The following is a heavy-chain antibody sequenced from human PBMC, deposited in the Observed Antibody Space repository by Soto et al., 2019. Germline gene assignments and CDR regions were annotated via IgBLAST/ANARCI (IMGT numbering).Heavy chain of an antibody. D-gene: IGHD3-10*01. CDR2: IRAYHGNT. V-gene: IGHV1-18*01. J-gene: IGHJ6*02. CDR1: GYTFTSYG. CDR3: ARVNYYSSGSYSYYHMDV. Sequence: QVQLVQSGAEVKKPGASVKVSCKASGYTFTSYGISWVRQAPGQGLECMGWIRAYHGNTNYAQKLQGRVTMTTDTSTRTAYMELRSLRSDVPAVYSCARVNYYSSGSYSYYHMDVWGQGTTVTVSS.